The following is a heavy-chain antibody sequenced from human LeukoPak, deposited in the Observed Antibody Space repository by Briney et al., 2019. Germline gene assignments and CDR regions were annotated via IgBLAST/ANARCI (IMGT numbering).Heavy chain of an antibody. CDR3: ARVGMGETTVTTSGY. J-gene: IGHJ4*02. D-gene: IGHD4-17*01. V-gene: IGHV4-31*03. Sequence: PSQTLSLTCTVSGGSISSGGYYWSWIRQHPGKGLEWIGYIYYSGSTYYNPPLKSRVTISVDTSKNQFSLKLSSVTAADTAVYYCARVGMGETTVTTSGYWGQGTLVIVSS. CDR1: GGSISSGGYY. CDR2: IYYSGST.